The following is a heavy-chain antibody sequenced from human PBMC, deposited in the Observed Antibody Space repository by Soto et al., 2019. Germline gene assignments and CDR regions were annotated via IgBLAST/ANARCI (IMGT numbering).Heavy chain of an antibody. CDR3: ASGVVGGMDV. CDR1: GGTFSSYA. V-gene: IGHV1-8*02. CDR2: MNPNSGNT. Sequence: ASVKVSCKASGGTFSSYAISWVRQATGQGLEWMGWMNPNSGNTGYAQKFQGRVTMTRNTSISTAYMELSSLRSEDTAVYYCASGVVGGMDVWGQGTTVTVSS. D-gene: IGHD2-15*01. J-gene: IGHJ6*02.